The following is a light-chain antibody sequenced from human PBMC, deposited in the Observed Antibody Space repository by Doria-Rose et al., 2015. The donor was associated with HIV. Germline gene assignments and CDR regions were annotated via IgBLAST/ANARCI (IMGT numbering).Light chain of an antibody. V-gene: IGKV4-1*01. Sequence: TQSPGSLGMSLGERATLNCKSNQSLLYTSKNYLAWYQQKPGQPPKLLSYWASTRQSGVPARFSGSGSGTDFTLTISSLEAEDVAVYYCQQYYDTPSFGPGTTVDIK. CDR3: QQYYDTPS. CDR1: QSLLYTSKNY. CDR2: WAS. J-gene: IGKJ3*01.